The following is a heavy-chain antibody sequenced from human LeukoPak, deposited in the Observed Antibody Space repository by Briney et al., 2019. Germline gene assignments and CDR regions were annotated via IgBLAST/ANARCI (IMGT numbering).Heavy chain of an antibody. J-gene: IGHJ5*02. D-gene: IGHD3-10*01. CDR2: IYYSGST. V-gene: IGHV4-30-4*07. CDR3: ARDLLPNYGSGSYGWFDP. CDR1: GGSISSGGYS. Sequence: KSSETLSLTCAVSGGSISSGGYSWSWIRQPPGKGLEWIGYIYYSGSTYYNPSLKSRVSISVDTSKNQFSLKLSSVTAADTAVYYCARDLLPNYGSGSYGWFDPWGQGTLVTVSS.